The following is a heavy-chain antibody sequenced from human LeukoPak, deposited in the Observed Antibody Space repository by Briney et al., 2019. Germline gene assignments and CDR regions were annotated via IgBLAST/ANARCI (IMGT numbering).Heavy chain of an antibody. V-gene: IGHV1-18*01. CDR2: ISAYNGNT. J-gene: IGHJ3*02. CDR3: ARGTITMVRGVILAFDI. D-gene: IGHD3-10*01. Sequence: ASVKVSCEASGYTFTSYGISWVRQAPGQGLEWMGWISAYNGNTNYAQKLQGRVTMTTDTSTSTAYMELRSLRSDDTAVYYCARGTITMVRGVILAFDIWGQGTMVTVSS. CDR1: GYTFTSYG.